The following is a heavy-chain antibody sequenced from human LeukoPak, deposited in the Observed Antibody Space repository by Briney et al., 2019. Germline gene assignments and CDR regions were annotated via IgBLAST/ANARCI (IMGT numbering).Heavy chain of an antibody. V-gene: IGHV1-2*02. J-gene: IGHJ5*02. CDR2: INPNRGGT. CDR1: GYTLTGYF. D-gene: IGHD2-2*01. Sequence: GASVNVSCMASGYTLTGYFMHEVRQAPAQGGEWMGWINPNRGGTNYGQKFQGRVTMTRDTSISTAYMELSRLRSDDTAVYYCAKAEDIVVVPAAPWGQGTLVTVSS. CDR3: AKAEDIVVVPAAP.